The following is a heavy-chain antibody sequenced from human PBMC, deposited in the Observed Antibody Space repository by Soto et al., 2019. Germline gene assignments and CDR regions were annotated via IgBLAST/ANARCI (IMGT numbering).Heavy chain of an antibody. CDR1: GYSFAGYW. CDR2: IDPSDSQT. D-gene: IGHD3-22*01. CDR3: ARQIYDSDTGPNFQYYFDS. V-gene: IGHV5-10-1*01. Sequence: LRLSCKGSGYSFAGYWITWVRQKPGKGLEWMGRIDPSDSQTYYSPSFRGHVTISVTKSITTVFLQWSSLRASDTAMYYCARQIYDSDTGPNFQYYFDSWGQGTPVTVSS. J-gene: IGHJ4*02.